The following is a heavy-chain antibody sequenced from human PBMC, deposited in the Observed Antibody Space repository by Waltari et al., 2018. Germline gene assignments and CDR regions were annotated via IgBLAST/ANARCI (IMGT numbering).Heavy chain of an antibody. CDR3: VRDDSTGHYYFDY. D-gene: IGHD3-22*01. CDR1: GFPFTHYW. J-gene: IGHJ4*02. V-gene: IGHV3-7*03. CDR2: MNEDGSEK. Sequence: EVQLVESVGGLVQPGGSLRLSCAASGFPFTHYWMSWVRQAPGKGLERVANMNEDGSEKYYVDSVEGRFTISRDNAKNSLYLQMNSLRAEDTAVYYCVRDDSTGHYYFDYWGQGTLVTVSS.